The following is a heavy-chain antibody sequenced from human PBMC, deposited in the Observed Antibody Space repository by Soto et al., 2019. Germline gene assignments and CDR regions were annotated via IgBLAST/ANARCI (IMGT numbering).Heavy chain of an antibody. V-gene: IGHV2-5*02. CDR1: GFSLTTSGVG. CDR2: IYWDDDK. J-gene: IGHJ4*02. D-gene: IGHD3-3*01. CDR3: AHRILRTVFGLVTTTAIYFDF. Sequence: QITLNESGPTVVKPAETLTLTCTFSGFSLTTSGVGVGWIRQSPGKAPEWLALIYWDDDKRYSASLKSRLTITKDTCKNQVVLTMASVDPADTATYSCAHRILRTVFGLVTTTAIYFDFWGQGTPVVVSS.